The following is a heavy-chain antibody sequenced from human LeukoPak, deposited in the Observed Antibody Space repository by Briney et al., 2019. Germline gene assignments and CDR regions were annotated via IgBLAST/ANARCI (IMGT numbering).Heavy chain of an antibody. Sequence: GGPLRLSCAASGFTFSSYAMSWVRQAPGKGLEWVSAISGSGGSTYYADSVKGRFTISRDNSKNTLYLQMNSLRAEDTAVYYCARDRDCSGGSCYHTYGMDVWGQGTTVTVSS. J-gene: IGHJ6*02. V-gene: IGHV3-23*01. CDR2: ISGSGGST. CDR1: GFTFSSYA. D-gene: IGHD2-15*01. CDR3: ARDRDCSGGSCYHTYGMDV.